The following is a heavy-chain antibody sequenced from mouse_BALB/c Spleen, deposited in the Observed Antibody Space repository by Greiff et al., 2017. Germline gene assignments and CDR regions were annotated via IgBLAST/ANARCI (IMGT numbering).Heavy chain of an antibody. CDR1: GYSFTSYW. CDR2: LDPSDSET. D-gene: IGHD2-14*01. V-gene: IGHV1S126*01. J-gene: IGHJ4*01. Sequence: VKLQQSGPQLVRPGASVKISCKASGYSFTSYWMHWVKQRPGQGLEWIGMLDPSDSETRLHQKFKDKATLTVDKSSSTAYMHLSSPTSEDSAVYYCASYRYDAMDYWGQGTSVTGSS. CDR3: ASYRYDAMDY.